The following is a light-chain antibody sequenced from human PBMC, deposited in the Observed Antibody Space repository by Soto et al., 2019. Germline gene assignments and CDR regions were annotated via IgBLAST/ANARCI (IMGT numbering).Light chain of an antibody. CDR3: SSYTGSSTEI. CDR2: EVS. V-gene: IGLV2-14*01. J-gene: IGLJ1*01. CDR1: SSDVGGYNF. Sequence: QSALTQPASVSGSPGQSITISCTGTSSDVGGYNFVSWYQQHPGKAPKLMIYEVSNRPSGVSNRFSGSKSGNTAPLTISGLQAEDEADYYCSSYTGSSTEIFGTGTKLTVL.